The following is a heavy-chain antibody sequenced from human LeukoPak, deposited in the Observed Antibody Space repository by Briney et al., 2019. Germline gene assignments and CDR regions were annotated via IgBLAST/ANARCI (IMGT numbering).Heavy chain of an antibody. CDR1: GGSISSGSYY. CDR2: IHTSGNT. V-gene: IGHV4-61*02. J-gene: IGHJ5*02. CDR3: AREGLNMVRGVIPKEAWGWFDP. D-gene: IGHD3-10*01. Sequence: SETLSLTCTVSGGSISSGSYYWKWIRQPAGKGLEWIGRIHTSGNTNYNPSLKSRVTISVDTSKNQFSLKLSSVTAADTAVYYCAREGLNMVRGVIPKEAWGWFDPWGQGTLVTVSS.